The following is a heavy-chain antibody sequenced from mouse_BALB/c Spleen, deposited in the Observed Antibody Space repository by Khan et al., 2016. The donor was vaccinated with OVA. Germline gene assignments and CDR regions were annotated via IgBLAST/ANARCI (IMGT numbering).Heavy chain of an antibody. J-gene: IGHJ2*01. CDR3: TRDRIDY. CDR2: LNPTSGYT. CDR1: GYTFTTYW. V-gene: IGHV1-7*01. Sequence: QVQLQQSGAELAKPGASVKMSCKASGYTFTTYWMHWVKQRPGQGLEWIGYLNPTSGYTVSNEKFKDRATLSADKSSSTAYMQLSSLTSEDSAVYYCTRDRIDYWGQGTTLTVSS.